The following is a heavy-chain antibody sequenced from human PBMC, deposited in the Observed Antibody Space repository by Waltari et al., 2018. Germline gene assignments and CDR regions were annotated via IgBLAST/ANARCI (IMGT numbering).Heavy chain of an antibody. CDR1: AFWFSSSS. V-gene: IGHV3-23*01. D-gene: IGHD1-1*01. Sequence: EVQLLESGGGFVQPGGSLILRCVVSAFWFSSSSMCWVRQAPGKGLEWVSSISISGTKLYYADSVKGRFTISRDNSKNALHLQMNSLRAEDTAIYYCAKEIRPNDFWGQGTLVTVSS. CDR3: AKEIRPNDF. J-gene: IGHJ4*02. CDR2: ISISGTKL.